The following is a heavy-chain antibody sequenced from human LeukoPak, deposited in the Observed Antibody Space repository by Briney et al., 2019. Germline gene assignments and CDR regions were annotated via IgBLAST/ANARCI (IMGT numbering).Heavy chain of an antibody. J-gene: IGHJ4*02. D-gene: IGHD1-14*01. CDR2: TYYRSKWYS. CDR1: GDSVSGNSVA. Sequence: SQTLSLTCAISGDSVSGNSVAWNWIRQSPSRGLEWLGRTYYRSKWYSDYAVSVKSRISVNPDTSKNQFSLQLNSVTPEDTAVYYCARDISRVIDYWGQGTLVTVSS. V-gene: IGHV6-1*01. CDR3: ARDISRVIDY.